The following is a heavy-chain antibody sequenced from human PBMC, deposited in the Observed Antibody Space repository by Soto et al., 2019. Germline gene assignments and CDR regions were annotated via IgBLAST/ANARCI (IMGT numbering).Heavy chain of an antibody. D-gene: IGHD6-19*01. J-gene: IGHJ4*02. Sequence: QVQLVQSGGEVKKPGASVKVSCKTSGYTFANYDFSWVRQAPGQGLEWMGWVSNKNGVTSYAEKFRDRVTITTDKSTSTVYMELRSLTSDDTAVYFCARERLNTGWYGFDYWGPGVQVTV. V-gene: IGHV1-18*04. CDR2: VSNKNGVT. CDR3: ARERLNTGWYGFDY. CDR1: GYTFANYD.